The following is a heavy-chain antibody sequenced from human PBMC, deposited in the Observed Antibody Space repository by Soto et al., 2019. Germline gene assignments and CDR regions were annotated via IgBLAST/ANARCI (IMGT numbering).Heavy chain of an antibody. CDR3: SRRAPEGFDP. J-gene: IGHJ5*02. V-gene: IGHV4-39*01. CDR1: VASLSSSPYF. CDR2: INYRGDT. Sequence: SETLSLTCTVSVASLSSSPYFWGWIRRPPGKGLEFIGSINYRGDTYYNPSLRSRVTLSVDTSKNQFSLKVTSVTATDRGLYYCSRRAPEGFDPWGQGTLLTVSS.